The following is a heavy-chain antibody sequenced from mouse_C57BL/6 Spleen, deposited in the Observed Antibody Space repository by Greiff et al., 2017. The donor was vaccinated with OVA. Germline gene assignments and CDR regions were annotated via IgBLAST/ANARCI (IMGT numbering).Heavy chain of an antibody. D-gene: IGHD5-2*01. CDR1: GFPFSDYY. J-gene: IGHJ4*01. V-gene: IGHV5-16*01. Sequence: EVKLVESEGGLVQPGSSMKLSCTASGFPFSDYYMAWVRQVPEKGLEWVANIIYDGSSTFYLDSLKSRFIISRDNAKNNLYLRMSSLKSEDTATYYCARENNYGDRDYWGQGTSVTVSS. CDR3: ARENNYGDRDY. CDR2: IIYDGSST.